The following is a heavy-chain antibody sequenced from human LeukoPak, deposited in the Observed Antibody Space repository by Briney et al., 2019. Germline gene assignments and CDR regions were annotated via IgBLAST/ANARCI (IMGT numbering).Heavy chain of an antibody. CDR2: ISDSGGST. V-gene: IGHV3-23*01. J-gene: IGHJ6*03. Sequence: GGSLRLSCAASGFTFSSYGMSWVRQAPGEGLEWVSAISDSGGSTYYTDSVKGRFTISRDNSKNTLYLQMNSLRAEDTAVYYCAKDCVDTAFFMDVWGKGTTVTISS. CDR1: GFTFSSYG. D-gene: IGHD5-18*01. CDR3: AKDCVDTAFFMDV.